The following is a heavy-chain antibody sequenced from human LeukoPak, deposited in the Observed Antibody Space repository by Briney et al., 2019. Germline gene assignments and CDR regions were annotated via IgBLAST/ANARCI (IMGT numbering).Heavy chain of an antibody. CDR3: ARIESKLAYCGGDCYS. CDR1: GFTFSSYA. J-gene: IGHJ5*02. D-gene: IGHD2-21*02. CDR2: ISGSGGST. V-gene: IGHV3-23*01. Sequence: GGSLRLSCAASGFTFSSYAMSWVRQAPGKGLEWVSAISGSGGSTYYADSVKGRFTISRDNSKNTLYLQMNSLRAEDTAVYYCARIESKLAYCGGDCYSWGQGTLVTVSS.